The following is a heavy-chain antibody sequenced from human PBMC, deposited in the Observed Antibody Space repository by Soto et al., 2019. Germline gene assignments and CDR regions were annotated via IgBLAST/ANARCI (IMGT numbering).Heavy chain of an antibody. D-gene: IGHD3-22*01. Sequence: PSETLRLSCAASGFTFSSYAMSWVRQAPGKGLEWVSAISGSGGSTYYADSVKGRFTISRDNSKNTLYLQMNSLRAEDTAVYYCAKDLSYDSSGYYGGAFDIWGQGTMVTVS. J-gene: IGHJ3*02. CDR2: ISGSGGST. CDR3: AKDLSYDSSGYYGGAFDI. V-gene: IGHV3-23*01. CDR1: GFTFSSYA.